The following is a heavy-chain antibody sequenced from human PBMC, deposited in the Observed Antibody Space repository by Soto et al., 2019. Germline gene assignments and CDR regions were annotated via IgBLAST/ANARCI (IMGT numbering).Heavy chain of an antibody. CDR2: IYYSGST. CDR1: GGSISSSSYY. Sequence: SETLSLTCTASGGSISSSSYYWGWIRQPPGKGLEWIGSIYYSGSTYYNPSLKSRVTISVDTSKNQFSLKLSSVTAADTAVYYCARLIVVVPAPIRWGQGTMVTVSS. D-gene: IGHD2-2*01. J-gene: IGHJ3*01. CDR3: ARLIVVVPAPIR. V-gene: IGHV4-39*01.